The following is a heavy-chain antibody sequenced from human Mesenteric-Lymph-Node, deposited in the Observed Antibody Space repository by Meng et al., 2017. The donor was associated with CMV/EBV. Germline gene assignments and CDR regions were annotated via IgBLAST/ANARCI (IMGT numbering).Heavy chain of an antibody. CDR2: IIPLFGT. CDR1: GTFSSYP. J-gene: IGHJ5*02. Sequence: GTFSSYPITWVRQAPGQGLEWMGGIIPLFGTNYAQKFQGRVTITADKSTSTPYMDLSSLRSEDTALYYCATTKIMVRGIVIPTWFDPWGQGTLVTVSS. V-gene: IGHV1-69*06. CDR3: ATTKIMVRGIVIPTWFDP. D-gene: IGHD3-10*01.